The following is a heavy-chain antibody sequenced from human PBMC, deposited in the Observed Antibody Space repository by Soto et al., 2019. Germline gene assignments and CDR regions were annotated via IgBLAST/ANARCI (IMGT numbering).Heavy chain of an antibody. CDR2: IIAYNGNT. V-gene: IGHV1-18*01. CDR3: ARDLEPLEAAGHDAFDI. CDR1: GYTFTSYA. Sequence: ASVKVSCKASGYTFTSYAISWVQQAPGQGLEWMGWIIAYNGNTNYAQKLQGRVTMTTDTSTSTAYMELRSLRSDDTAVYYCARDLEPLEAAGHDAFDIWGQGTMVTGS. J-gene: IGHJ3*02. D-gene: IGHD6-13*01.